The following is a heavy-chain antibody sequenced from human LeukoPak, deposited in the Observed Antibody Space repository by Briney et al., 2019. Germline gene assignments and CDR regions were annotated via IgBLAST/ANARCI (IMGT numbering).Heavy chain of an antibody. CDR1: GGSLSSYY. D-gene: IGHD5-18*01. V-gene: IGHV4-59*01. CDR3: ARRRYNYDY. CDR2: IYYSGNT. Sequence: SETLSLTCTVSGGSLSSYYWSWIRQPPGKGLGWIGYIYYSGNTIYNPSLKSRVTISIDTSKNQFALKLSSVTAADTAVYYCARRRYNYDYWGQGTLVTVSS. J-gene: IGHJ4*02.